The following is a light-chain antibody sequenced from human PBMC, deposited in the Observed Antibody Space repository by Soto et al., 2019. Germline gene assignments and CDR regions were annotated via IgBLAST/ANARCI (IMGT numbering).Light chain of an antibody. CDR2: GAS. Sequence: EIVLTQSPGTLSLSPGERATLSCRASQSVSSSYLAWYQQKPGQAPRLLIYGASSGATGIPDSFSGSGSGTDFTLTISRLEPEDFAVYYCQQYGSSLWTFGQGTKVEIK. J-gene: IGKJ1*01. CDR3: QQYGSSLWT. CDR1: QSVSSSY. V-gene: IGKV3-20*01.